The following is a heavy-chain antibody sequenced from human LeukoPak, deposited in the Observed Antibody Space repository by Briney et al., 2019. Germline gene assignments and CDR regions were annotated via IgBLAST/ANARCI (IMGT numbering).Heavy chain of an antibody. J-gene: IGHJ6*03. CDR2: ISSSSSYI. CDR3: ARDDLNRYDSSGLLPDYMDV. CDR1: GFTFSSYS. D-gene: IGHD3-22*01. Sequence: GGSLRLSCAASGFTFSSYSMNWVRQAPGKGLEWVSSISSSSSYIYYADSVKGRFTISRDNAKNSLYLQMNSLRAEDTAVYYCARDDLNRYDSSGLLPDYMDVWGKGTTVTISS. V-gene: IGHV3-21*01.